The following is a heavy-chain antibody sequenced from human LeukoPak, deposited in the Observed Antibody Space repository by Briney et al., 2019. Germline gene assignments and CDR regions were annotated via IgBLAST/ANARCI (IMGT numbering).Heavy chain of an antibody. D-gene: IGHD3-22*01. CDR3: ARDRGYYDSSGYVY. J-gene: IGHJ4*02. CDR2: ISSSSSYI. Sequence: GGSLRLSCAASGFTFSSYSMNWVRQAPGKGLEWVSSISSSSSYIYYADSVKGRFTISRDNAKNSLYPQMNSLRAEDTAVYYCARDRGYYDSSGYVYWGQGTLVTVSS. CDR1: GFTFSSYS. V-gene: IGHV3-21*01.